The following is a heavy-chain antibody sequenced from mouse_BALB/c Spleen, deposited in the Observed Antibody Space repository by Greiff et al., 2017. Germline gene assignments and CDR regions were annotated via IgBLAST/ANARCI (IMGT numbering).Heavy chain of an antibody. CDR3: ARDEEGGFDY. CDR1: GFTFSDYY. CDR2: ISDGGSYT. D-gene: IGHD1-1*02. Sequence: EVKLMESGGGLVKPGGSLKLSCAASGFTFSDYYMYWVRQTPEKRLEWVATISDGGSYTYYPDSVKGRFTISRDNAKNNLYLQMSSLKSEDTAMYYCARDEEGGFDYWGQGTTLTVSS. J-gene: IGHJ2*01. V-gene: IGHV5-4*02.